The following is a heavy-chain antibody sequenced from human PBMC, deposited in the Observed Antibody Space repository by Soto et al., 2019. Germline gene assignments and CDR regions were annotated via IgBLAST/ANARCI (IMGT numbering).Heavy chain of an antibody. J-gene: IGHJ1*01. Sequence: PGGSLRLSCAASGFTFTNAWMSWVRQAPGKGLEWVGRIKSKTDGGTTDYAAPVKGRFTISRDDSKNTLYLQMNSLKTEDTAVYYCTTARGTYGAEYFQHWGQGTPVTVSS. D-gene: IGHD4-17*01. CDR1: GFTFTNAW. CDR2: IKSKTDGGTT. V-gene: IGHV3-15*01. CDR3: TTARGTYGAEYFQH.